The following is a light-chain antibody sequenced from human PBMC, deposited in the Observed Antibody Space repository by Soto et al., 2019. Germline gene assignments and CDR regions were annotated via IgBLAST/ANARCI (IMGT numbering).Light chain of an antibody. CDR2: TPS. CDR3: LQLKRYPLP. Sequence: IQLTQSPSSLSASVGDRVAITCRASEGISPYLAWYQEKPGKVPKILIDTPSTLQHGIPPRFSGSGSGTDFTLPISSLQPEDFATYYCLQLKRYPLPFGGGTRVEIK. V-gene: IGKV1-9*01. CDR1: EGISPY. J-gene: IGKJ4*01.